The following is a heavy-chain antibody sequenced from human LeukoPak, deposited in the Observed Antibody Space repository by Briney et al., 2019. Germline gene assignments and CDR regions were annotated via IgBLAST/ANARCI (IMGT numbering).Heavy chain of an antibody. CDR2: INNSGGIT. J-gene: IGHJ4*02. CDR1: GFTFSSYA. D-gene: IGHD6-19*01. V-gene: IGHV3-23*01. CDR3: ATPYNSGWYTY. Sequence: RGGSLRLSCAASGFTFSSYAMSWVRQAPGKGLEWVSVINNSGGITYYAVSVKGRFTISRDNSKNTLYLQMNSLRVDDTAVYYCATPYNSGWYTYWGLGTLVTVSS.